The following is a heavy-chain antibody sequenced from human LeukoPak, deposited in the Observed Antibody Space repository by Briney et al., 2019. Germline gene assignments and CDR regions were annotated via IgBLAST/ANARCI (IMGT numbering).Heavy chain of an antibody. CDR2: IYYSGST. J-gene: IGHJ4*02. CDR3: ARRVIVLMVYPDY. CDR1: GGSISSYY. D-gene: IGHD2-8*01. V-gene: IGHV4-59*08. Sequence: SETLSLTCTVSGGSISSYYWSWIRQPPGKGLEWIGYIYYSGSTNYNPSLKSRVTISVDTSKNQFSLKLSSVTAADTAVYYCARRVIVLMVYPDYWGQGTLVTVSS.